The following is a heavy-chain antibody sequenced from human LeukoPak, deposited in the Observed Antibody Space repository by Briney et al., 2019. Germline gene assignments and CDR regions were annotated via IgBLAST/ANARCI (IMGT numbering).Heavy chain of an antibody. CDR3: ARDQNEYSSSWYRNPYYYYYYGMDV. CDR2: INPNSGGT. Sequence: GASVKVSCKASGYTFTGYYMHWVRQAPGQGLEWMGWINPNSGGTNYAQKFQGWVTMTRDTSISTAYMELSRLRSDDTAVYYCARDQNEYSSSWYRNPYYYYYYGMDVWGQGTTVTVSS. D-gene: IGHD6-13*01. V-gene: IGHV1-2*04. J-gene: IGHJ6*02. CDR1: GYTFTGYY.